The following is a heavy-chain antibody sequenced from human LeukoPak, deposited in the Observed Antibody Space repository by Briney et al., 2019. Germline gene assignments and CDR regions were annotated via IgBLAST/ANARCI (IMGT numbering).Heavy chain of an antibody. J-gene: IGHJ4*02. D-gene: IGHD5-12*01. CDR1: GFTFSSYW. CDR2: IKQDGSEK. Sequence: GGSLRLSCAASGFTFSSYWMSWVRQAPGKGLEWVANIKQDGSEKYYVDSVKGRFTISRDNAKNSLYLQMNSLRAEDTAVYYCASGYSGYHRLGRYFDYWGQGTLVTVSS. V-gene: IGHV3-7*01. CDR3: ASGYSGYHRLGRYFDY.